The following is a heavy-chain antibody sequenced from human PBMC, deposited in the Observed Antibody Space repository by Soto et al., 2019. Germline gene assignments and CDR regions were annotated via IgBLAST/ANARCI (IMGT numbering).Heavy chain of an antibody. V-gene: IGHV3-21*01. CDR2: ISSGSSDT. Sequence: PGESLKISCEASGFTFSRVSMNGVRQVPGKGLEWVASISSGSSDTWYADSVKGRFIISRDNAQNSLFLQMNTLRPEDTAIYYCARVAYWGPGTQVTVSS. CDR1: GFTFSRVS. CDR3: ARVAY. J-gene: IGHJ4*02.